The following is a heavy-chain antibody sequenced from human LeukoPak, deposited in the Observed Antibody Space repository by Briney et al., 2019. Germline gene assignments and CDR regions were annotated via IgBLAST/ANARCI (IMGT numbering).Heavy chain of an antibody. D-gene: IGHD3-22*01. CDR1: GFTFSSFE. CDR2: ISSSGSTI. Sequence: PAGGSLRLSCGASGFTFSSFEMNWVGQAPGKGLEWVSYISSSGSTIYYADSVKGRFTISRDNAKNSLYLQMNSLRAEDTAVYYCARAHYYDSSGFGYWGQGTLVTVSS. J-gene: IGHJ4*02. CDR3: ARAHYYDSSGFGY. V-gene: IGHV3-48*03.